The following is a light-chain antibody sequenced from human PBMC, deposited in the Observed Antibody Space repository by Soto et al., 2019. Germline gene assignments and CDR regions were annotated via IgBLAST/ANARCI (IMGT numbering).Light chain of an antibody. CDR1: QSLSSN. Sequence: EIVLTQSPGTLSLSPGEGATLSCRASQSLSSNLAWYQQKPGQAPRLLIYGASTRVTGIPARFSGSGSGTEFTLTISSLQSEDFAIYYCQQYNNWPPITFGQGTRLEIK. CDR2: GAS. CDR3: QQYNNWPPIT. V-gene: IGKV3-15*01. J-gene: IGKJ5*01.